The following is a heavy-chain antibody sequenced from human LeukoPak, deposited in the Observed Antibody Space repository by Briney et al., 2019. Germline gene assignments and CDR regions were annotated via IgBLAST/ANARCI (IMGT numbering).Heavy chain of an antibody. J-gene: IGHJ3*01. Sequence: GESLKISCKGSGYSFTSYWIGWVRQMPGKGLEWMGIIYPGDSDTRYSPSFQGQVTTSADKSISTAYLQWRSLKASDTAMYYCARHPSNNYDNRGYSRASDVWGQGTMVTVSS. CDR2: IYPGDSDT. CDR3: ARHPSNNYDNRGYSRASDV. V-gene: IGHV5-51*01. CDR1: GYSFTSYW. D-gene: IGHD3-22*01.